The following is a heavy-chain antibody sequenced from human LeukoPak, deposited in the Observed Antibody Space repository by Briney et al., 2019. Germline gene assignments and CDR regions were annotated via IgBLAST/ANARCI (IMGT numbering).Heavy chain of an antibody. CDR1: GGSISSSSYY. CDR3: AREGGSHYFDY. Sequence: PSETLSLTCTVSGGSISSSSYYWGWIRQPPGKGLEWIGSIYYSGSTYYNPSLKSRVTISVDTSKNQFSLKLSSVTAADTAVYYCAREGGSHYFDYWGQGTLVTVSS. D-gene: IGHD3-10*01. CDR2: IYYSGST. V-gene: IGHV4-39*07. J-gene: IGHJ4*02.